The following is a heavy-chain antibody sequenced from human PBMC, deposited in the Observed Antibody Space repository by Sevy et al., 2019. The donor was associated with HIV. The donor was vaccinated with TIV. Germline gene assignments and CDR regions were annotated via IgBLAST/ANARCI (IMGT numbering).Heavy chain of an antibody. J-gene: IGHJ6*02. CDR1: GASVSAANDY. CDR2: VFYFGST. V-gene: IGHV4-61*01. CDR3: ARDQYYDIGTGLYAMDV. D-gene: IGHD3-9*01. Sequence: SETLSLICSVSGASVSAANDYWSWIRQPPGKGLEWIGNVFYFGSTNYSPSLKSRVTISLDTSKKQFSLKLNSVTAADTAVYYCARDQYYDIGTGLYAMDVWGQRTTVTVSS.